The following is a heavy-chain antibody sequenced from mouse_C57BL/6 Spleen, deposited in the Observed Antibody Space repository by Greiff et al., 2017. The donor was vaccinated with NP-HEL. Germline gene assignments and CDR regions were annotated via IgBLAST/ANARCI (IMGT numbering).Heavy chain of an antibody. D-gene: IGHD1-1*01. CDR1: GYAFTNYL. CDR2: INPGSGGT. J-gene: IGHJ2*01. Sequence: VQLQQSGAELVRPGTSVKVSCKASGYAFTNYLIEWVKQRPGQGLEWIGVINPGSGGTNYNEKFKGKATLTADKSSSTAYMQLSSLTSEDSAVYLCARSMYDYGSSPLYGDDWGQGTTLAVAS. V-gene: IGHV1-54*01. CDR3: ARSMYDYGSSPLYGDD.